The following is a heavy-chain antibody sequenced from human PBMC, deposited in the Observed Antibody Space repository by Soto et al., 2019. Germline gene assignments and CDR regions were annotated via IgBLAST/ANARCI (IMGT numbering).Heavy chain of an antibody. CDR3: ATSYGNAWYTY. J-gene: IGHJ4*02. CDR1: GFTFSSYA. Sequence: GGSLRLSCAASGFTFSSYAMHWVRQAPGKGLEWVAVISYDGSNKYYADSVKGRFTISRDNSKNTLYLQMNSLRAEDTAVYYCATSYGNAWYTYWGQGTQVTVSS. V-gene: IGHV3-30-3*01. D-gene: IGHD6-13*01. CDR2: ISYDGSNK.